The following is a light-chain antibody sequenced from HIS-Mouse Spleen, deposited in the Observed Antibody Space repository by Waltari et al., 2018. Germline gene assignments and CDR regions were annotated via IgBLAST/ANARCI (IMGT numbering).Light chain of an antibody. CDR1: SGSIASNS. CDR2: EDN. V-gene: IGLV6-57*02. J-gene: IGLJ2*01. CDR3: YSTDSSGNHRV. Sequence: NFMLTQPHSVSESPGKTVTISCTGSSGSIASNSVQWHEQRPGSAPTTVIYEDNQRPSGVPDRFSGSIDSSSNSASLTISGLKTEDEADYYCYSTDSSGNHRVFGGGTKLTVL.